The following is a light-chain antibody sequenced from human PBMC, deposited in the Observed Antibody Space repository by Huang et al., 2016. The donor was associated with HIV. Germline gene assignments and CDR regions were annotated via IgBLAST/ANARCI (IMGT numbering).Light chain of an antibody. CDR3: QQRSNWGGA. V-gene: IGKV3-11*01. Sequence: EIVLTQSPATLALSPGERASLSCRASQSVSRYVAWYHQKPGQAPRPLIYDASYRASCIPARVRGSGFGTDFPLTINRLEPEDFGVFYCQQRSNWGGAFGPGTKVEI. CDR2: DAS. CDR1: QSVSRY. J-gene: IGKJ3*01.